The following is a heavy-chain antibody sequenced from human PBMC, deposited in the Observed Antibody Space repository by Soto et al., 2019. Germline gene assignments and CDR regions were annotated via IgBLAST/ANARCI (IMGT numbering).Heavy chain of an antibody. V-gene: IGHV4-59*01. CDR1: GGSISRYY. CDR3: ARDRSSGWNGEAGAFDI. J-gene: IGHJ3*02. CDR2: IYDSGSA. Sequence: SETLCLTGTVAGGSISRYYWSWIRQPPGKGLGWSGYIYDSGSANYNPSRKSRGSISVDTSKNQFSLKLSSVTAADTAVYYCARDRSSGWNGEAGAFDIWGQGTMVPVS. D-gene: IGHD6-19*01.